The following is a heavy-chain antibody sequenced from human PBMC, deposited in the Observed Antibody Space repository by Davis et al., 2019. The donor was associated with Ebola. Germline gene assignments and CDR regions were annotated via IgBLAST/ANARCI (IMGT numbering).Heavy chain of an antibody. CDR3: AKDIARYDSSGPDY. J-gene: IGHJ4*02. CDR1: GFTFDDYT. V-gene: IGHV3-43*01. Sequence: PGGSLRLSCAASGFTFDDYTMHWVRQAPGKGLEWVSLISWDGGSTYYADSVKGRFTISRDNSKNSLYLQMNSLRTEDTALYYCAKDIARYDSSGPDYWGQGTLVTVSS. CDR2: ISWDGGST. D-gene: IGHD3-22*01.